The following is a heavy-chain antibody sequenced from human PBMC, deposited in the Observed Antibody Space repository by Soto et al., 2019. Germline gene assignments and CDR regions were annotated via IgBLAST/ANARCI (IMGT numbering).Heavy chain of an antibody. CDR2: FDPEDGET. Sequence: QVQLLQSGAEVKKPGASVKVSCKVSGHTLTELSMHWVRQAPGRGLEWMGGFDPEDGETIFAQKFQGRVTMTEDTSTASNYMELTSLRSEDTAVYYCAAGGTRWLHAHCDYLGQGTLVTISS. D-gene: IGHD1-1*01. CDR1: GHTLTELS. CDR3: AAGGTRWLHAHCDY. V-gene: IGHV1-24*01. J-gene: IGHJ4*02.